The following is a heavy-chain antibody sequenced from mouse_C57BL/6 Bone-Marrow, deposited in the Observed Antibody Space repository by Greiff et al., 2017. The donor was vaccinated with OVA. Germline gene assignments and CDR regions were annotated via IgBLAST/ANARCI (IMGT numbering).Heavy chain of an antibody. V-gene: IGHV2-2*01. CDR1: GFSLTSYG. CDR2: IWSGGST. J-gene: IGHJ4*01. D-gene: IGHD2-3*01. CDR3: ARTRSGGLSRSLCDGYYSYYAMDY. Sequence: QVQLQQSGPGLVQPSQSLSITCTVSGFSLTSYGVHWVRQSPGKGLEWLGVIWSGGSTDYNAAFISRLSISTDNSKSQVFFKMNSLQADDTAIYYWARTRSGGLSRSLCDGYYSYYAMDYWGQGTSVTVSS.